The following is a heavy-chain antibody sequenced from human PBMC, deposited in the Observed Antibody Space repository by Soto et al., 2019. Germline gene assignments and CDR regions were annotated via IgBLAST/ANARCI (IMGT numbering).Heavy chain of an antibody. V-gene: IGHV2-5*02. CDR3: AHRLRRSYFDY. Sequence: QITLKESGPTLVKPTQTLTLTCTFSGFSLSTSGVGVGWIRQPPGNALEWLALIYWDYDKRYSPSLKSRLTITKDTSKNHVVLTITNMDPVDTATYYCAHRLRRSYFDYWGQGTLVTVSS. CDR2: IYWDYDK. CDR1: GFSLSTSGVG. J-gene: IGHJ4*02.